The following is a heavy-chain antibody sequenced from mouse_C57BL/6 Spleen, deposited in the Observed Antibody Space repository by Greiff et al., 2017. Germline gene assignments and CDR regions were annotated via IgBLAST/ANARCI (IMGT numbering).Heavy chain of an antibody. CDR2: FYPGSGSI. D-gene: IGHD2-1*01. J-gene: IGHJ2*01. Sequence: VQLQQSGAELVKPGASVKLSCKASGYTFTEYTIHWVKQRSGQGLEWIGWFYPGSGSIKYNEKFKDKATLTANKSSITVYRELSRLTSEDSAVYFCARHEDNYCYFDYWGQGTTLTVSS. CDR1: GYTFTEYT. V-gene: IGHV1-62-2*01. CDR3: ARHEDNYCYFDY.